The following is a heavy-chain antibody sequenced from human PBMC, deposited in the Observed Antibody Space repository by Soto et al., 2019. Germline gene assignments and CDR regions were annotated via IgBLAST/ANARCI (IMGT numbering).Heavy chain of an antibody. Sequence: QITLKESGPTLVKPTQTLTLTCTFSGFSLSTSGVGVGWIRQPPGKGLEWLALSYGNDDRRYSPSLKSRRTITRATPKHHVVLTMTNMDPVDTGTYFCAQCAHRDIAAAGNDAFDIWGQGSMVSVSS. CDR1: GFSLSTSGVG. CDR2: SYGNDDR. V-gene: IGHV2-5*01. D-gene: IGHD6-13*01. J-gene: IGHJ3*02. CDR3: AQCAHRDIAAAGNDAFDI.